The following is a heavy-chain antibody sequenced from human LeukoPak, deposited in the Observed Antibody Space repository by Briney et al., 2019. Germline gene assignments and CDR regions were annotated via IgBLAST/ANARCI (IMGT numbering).Heavy chain of an antibody. CDR3: ATASPGFDY. D-gene: IGHD3-10*01. CDR2: IWYDGSNK. Sequence: PGRSLRLSCAASGFTFSSYGMHWVRQAPGKGLEWVAVIWYDGSNKYYADSVKGRFTISRDNSKNTLYLQMNSLRAEDTAVYYCATASPGFDYWGQGTLVTVSS. V-gene: IGHV3-33*01. CDR1: GFTFSSYG. J-gene: IGHJ4*02.